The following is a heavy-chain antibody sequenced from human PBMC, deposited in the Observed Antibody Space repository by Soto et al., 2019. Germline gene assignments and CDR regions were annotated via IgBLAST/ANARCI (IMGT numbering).Heavy chain of an antibody. D-gene: IGHD3-10*01. V-gene: IGHV4-34*01. Sequence: PSETLSLTCAVNGGSFRYYYWSWLGQPPGKGLEWIGEINQSGTTHYNPSLKRRINISIDTSKNQFSLNLTSVTAADTATYYCARDIITVIGGEIYYYFGMDVWGQGTTVTVSS. CDR2: INQSGTT. CDR1: GGSFRYYY. J-gene: IGHJ6*02. CDR3: ARDIITVIGGEIYYYFGMDV.